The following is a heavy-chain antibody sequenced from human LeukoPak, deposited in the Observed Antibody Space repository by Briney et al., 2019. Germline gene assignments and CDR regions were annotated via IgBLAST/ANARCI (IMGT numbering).Heavy chain of an antibody. CDR2: IIDYDGHA. J-gene: IGHJ5*02. D-gene: IGHD3-16*02. V-gene: IGHV1-18*01. CDR1: GYNFTTYG. Sequence: ASVKVSCKASGYNFTTYGISWVRQAPGQGPEWMGWIIDYDGHARYSEKLKGRITLTTDRSTSTVYMELRSLTHDDTARYYCVREGIYLAFDLWGQGTLVSVSS. CDR3: VREGIYLAFDL.